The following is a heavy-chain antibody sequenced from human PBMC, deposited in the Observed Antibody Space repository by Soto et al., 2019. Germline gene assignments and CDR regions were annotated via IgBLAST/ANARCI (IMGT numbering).Heavy chain of an antibody. CDR1: GFTLSPYW. V-gene: IGHV3-43D*03. J-gene: IGHJ4*02. CDR3: AKGARGNSPELAF. Sequence: GRSLGLSCAASGFTLSPYWLPWFLHTTGKGLESVSLISWDGDSAYYADSVRGPFTISSDNSKNSLFLQMNNVSAEDAALYFCAKGARGNSPELAFWGQRTLVSVSS. CDR2: ISWDGDSA. D-gene: IGHD1-1*01.